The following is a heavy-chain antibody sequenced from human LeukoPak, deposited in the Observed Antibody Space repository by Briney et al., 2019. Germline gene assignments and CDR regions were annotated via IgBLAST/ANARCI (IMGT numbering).Heavy chain of an antibody. CDR1: GGSISSYH. V-gene: IGHV4-59*01. Sequence: SETLSLTCTVSGGSISSYHWSWIRQPPGKGLEWIGYIHYSGSTKYNPSLKSRVTISVDTSKNQFSLKLSSVTAADTAVYYCARGGSNVDYWGQGTLVTVSS. D-gene: IGHD1-14*01. CDR3: ARGGSNVDY. CDR2: IHYSGST. J-gene: IGHJ4*02.